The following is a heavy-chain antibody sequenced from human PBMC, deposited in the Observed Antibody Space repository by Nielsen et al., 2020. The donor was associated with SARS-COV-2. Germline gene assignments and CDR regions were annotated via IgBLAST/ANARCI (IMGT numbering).Heavy chain of an antibody. CDR1: GGSISSGGYS. CDR3: ARGGRITFGGADDAFDI. CDR2: IYHSGRT. V-gene: IGHV4-30-2*01. D-gene: IGHD3-16*01. Sequence: SETLSLTCAVSGGSISSGGYSWSWIRQPPGKGLEWIGYIYHSGRTYYNPSLKSRVTISVDRSKNQFSLKLSSVTAADTAVYYCARGGRITFGGADDAFDIWGQGTMVTVSS. J-gene: IGHJ3*02.